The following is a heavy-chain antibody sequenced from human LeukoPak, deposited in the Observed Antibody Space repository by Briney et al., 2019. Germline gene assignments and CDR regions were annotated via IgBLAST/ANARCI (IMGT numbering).Heavy chain of an antibody. V-gene: IGHV1-18*01. Sequence: ASVKVSCKASGYAFTSYSISWVRQAPGQGLEWMGWISAYNGNTNYAQKLQGRVTMTTDTSTSTAYMELRSLRSDDTAVYYCARDPMRAYGNYLNWFDPWGQGTLVTVSS. CDR3: ARDPMRAYGNYLNWFDP. CDR1: GYAFTSYS. J-gene: IGHJ5*02. CDR2: ISAYNGNT. D-gene: IGHD4-11*01.